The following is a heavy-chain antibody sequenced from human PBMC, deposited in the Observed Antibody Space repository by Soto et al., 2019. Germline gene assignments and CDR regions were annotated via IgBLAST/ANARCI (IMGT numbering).Heavy chain of an antibody. J-gene: IGHJ4*01. V-gene: IGHV6-1*01. Sequence: SQTLSLTCAISGDSVSSNTASWNWIRQSPSRGLEWLGRTYFRSKWYNDYAVSVKSRIIINPDTSNNQFSLQLNSVTPQDTAVYFCAKGDNLGPKTGYAFDPWGQGIMVTVSS. CDR2: TYFRSKWYN. CDR3: AKGDNLGPKTGYAFDP. D-gene: IGHD5-12*01. CDR1: GDSVSSNTAS.